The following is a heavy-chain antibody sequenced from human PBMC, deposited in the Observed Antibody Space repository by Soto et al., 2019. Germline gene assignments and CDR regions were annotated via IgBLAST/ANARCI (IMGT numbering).Heavy chain of an antibody. CDR1: GYSFTSYW. CDR2: IYPGDSDT. J-gene: IGHJ5*02. V-gene: IGHV5-51*01. D-gene: IGHD3-22*01. Sequence: PGESLKISCKGSGYSFTSYWIGWVRQMPGKGLEWMGIIYPGDSDTRYSPSFQGQVTISADKSISTAYLQWSSLKASDTAMYYFARRQTRVYYDSSGYFSDTAWWFDPWGQGTLVTVSS. CDR3: ARRQTRVYYDSSGYFSDTAWWFDP.